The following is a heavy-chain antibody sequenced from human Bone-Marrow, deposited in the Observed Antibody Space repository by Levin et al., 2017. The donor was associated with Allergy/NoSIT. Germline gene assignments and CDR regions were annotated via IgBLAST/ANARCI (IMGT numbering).Heavy chain of an antibody. V-gene: IGHV3-15*01. CDR2: IKSKTDGGTT. J-gene: IGHJ4*02. D-gene: IGHD1-26*01. CDR1: GFTFSNAW. Sequence: PGGSLRLSCAASGFTFSNAWMSWVRQAPGKGLEWVGRIKSKTDGGTTDYAAPVKGRFTISRDDSKNTLYLQMNSLKTEDTAVYYCTTAPYTISPEEAYQWELGAWGQGTLVTVSS. CDR3: TTAPYTISPEEAYQWELGA.